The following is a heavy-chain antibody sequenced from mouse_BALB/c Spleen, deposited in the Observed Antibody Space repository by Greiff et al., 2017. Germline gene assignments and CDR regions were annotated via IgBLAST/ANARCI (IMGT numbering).Heavy chain of an antibody. J-gene: IGHJ4*01. CDR3: ARDGYYGGGMDY. D-gene: IGHD2-3*01. Sequence: QVQLQQPGAELVKPGTSVKLSCKASGYNFTSYWINWVKLRPGQGLEWIGDIYPGSGSTNYNEKFKSKATLTVDTSSSTAYMQLSSLASEDSALYYCARDGYYGGGMDYWGQGTSVTVSS. CDR2: IYPGSGST. V-gene: IGHV1-55*01. CDR1: GYNFTSYW.